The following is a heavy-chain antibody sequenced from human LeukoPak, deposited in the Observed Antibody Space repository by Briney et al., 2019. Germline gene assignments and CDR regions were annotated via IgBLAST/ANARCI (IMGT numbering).Heavy chain of an antibody. J-gene: IGHJ6*02. D-gene: IGHD5-12*01. CDR3: AREVTVPTPPAITGYGMDV. CDR1: GYTFTSYY. Sequence: GASVKVSCKASGYTFTSYYMHWVRQAPGQGLEWMGIINPSGGSTSYAQKFQGRVTMTRDTSTSTVYMELSSLRSEDTAVYYCAREVTVPTPPAITGYGMDVWGQGTTVTVSS. CDR2: INPSGGST. V-gene: IGHV1-46*01.